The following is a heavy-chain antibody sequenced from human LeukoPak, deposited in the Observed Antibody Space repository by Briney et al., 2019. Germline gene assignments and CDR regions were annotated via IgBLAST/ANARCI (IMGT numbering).Heavy chain of an antibody. CDR3: AKDGIVAHWFDP. Sequence: ASVKVSCKASGYIFRNYGVGWARQAPGQGLEWMGWINPKNGKAVYELNFQGRVSMTTDTSTNTAYLELTSLTSDDTATYYCAKDGIVAHWFDPWGQGTLVIVSS. D-gene: IGHD1-1*01. J-gene: IGHJ5*02. CDR2: INPKNGKA. V-gene: IGHV1-18*01. CDR1: GYIFRNYG.